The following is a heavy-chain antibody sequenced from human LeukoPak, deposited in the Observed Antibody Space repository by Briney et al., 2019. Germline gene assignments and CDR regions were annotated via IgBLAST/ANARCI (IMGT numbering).Heavy chain of an antibody. CDR3: ARLAWGSGWSLGP. J-gene: IGHJ5*02. Sequence: PSETLTLTCTVSGGSISSYYWSWSRQPPGKGLEWIGYIYYSGSTNYNPSLKSRVTISVDTSKNQFSLKLSSVTAADTAVYYCARLAWGSGWSLGPWGQGTLVTVSS. CDR1: GGSISSYY. D-gene: IGHD6-19*01. V-gene: IGHV4-59*08. CDR2: IYYSGST.